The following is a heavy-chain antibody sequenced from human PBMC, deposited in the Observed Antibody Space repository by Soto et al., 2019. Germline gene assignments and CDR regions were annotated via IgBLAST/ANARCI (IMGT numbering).Heavy chain of an antibody. J-gene: IGHJ4*02. CDR3: ATWTYLDF. D-gene: IGHD5-12*01. Sequence: PVGSVRLSCTASGFSFASFALTWVRQAPGQGLEWVATIVGSDAKTHYADSVKGRFSISRDTSRNTVYLQMNNLRADDTAIYYCATWTYLDFWRQGTRVTVSS. CDR2: IVGSDAKT. CDR1: GFSFASFA. V-gene: IGHV3-23*01.